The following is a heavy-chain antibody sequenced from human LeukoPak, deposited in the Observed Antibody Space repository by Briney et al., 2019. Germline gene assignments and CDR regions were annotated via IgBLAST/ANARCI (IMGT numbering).Heavy chain of an antibody. J-gene: IGHJ5*02. D-gene: IGHD3-22*01. CDR1: GYTFTGYY. CDR2: FDPEDGET. V-gene: IGHV1-24*01. Sequence: GASVKVSCKASGYTFTGYYMHWVRQAPGKGLEWMGGFDPEDGETIYAQKFQGRVTMTEDTSTDTAYMELSSLRSEDTAVYYCAIRGNYYDSSGYYYGGFDPWGQGTLVTVSS. CDR3: AIRGNYYDSSGYYYGGFDP.